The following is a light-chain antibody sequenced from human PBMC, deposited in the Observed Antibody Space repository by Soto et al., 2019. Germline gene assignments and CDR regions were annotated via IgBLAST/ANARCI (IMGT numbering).Light chain of an antibody. Sequence: QSALTQPASVSGSPGQSITISCTGTSSDVGAYNYVSWYQHHPGKAPKLMIYEVSNRPSGVSYRFSASKSGNTASLTISGLQADDEADYYCSSFTSSNTWVFGGGTKVTVL. J-gene: IGLJ3*02. CDR3: SSFTSSNTWV. CDR1: SSDVGAYNY. CDR2: EVS. V-gene: IGLV2-14*01.